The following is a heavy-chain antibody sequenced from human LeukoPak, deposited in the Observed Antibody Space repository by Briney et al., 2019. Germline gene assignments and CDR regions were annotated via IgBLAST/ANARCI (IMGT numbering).Heavy chain of an antibody. J-gene: IGHJ4*02. V-gene: IGHV3-23*01. CDR2: ISGSGHST. CDR1: GFSFSAYA. CDR3: AKAKYYGSGSYYPFGY. Sequence: GGSLRLSCAASGFSFSAYAMSWVRQAPGKGLEWVSGISGSGHSTYYADSVKGRFTISRDNSKHTLFLQLNSLRVEDTAVYYCAKAKYYGSGSYYPFGYWGQETLVTVSS. D-gene: IGHD3-10*01.